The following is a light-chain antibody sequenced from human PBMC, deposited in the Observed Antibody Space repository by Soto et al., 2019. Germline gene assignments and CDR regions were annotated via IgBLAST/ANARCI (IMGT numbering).Light chain of an antibody. Sequence: SYELPQPPSVSVAPGQTARITCGGNNIGSKSVHWYQQKPRQAPVLVVYDDSDRPSGIPERFSGSNSGNTATLTISRVEAGDEADYYCQVWDSSSDSYVFGTGSKLTVL. CDR1: NIGSKS. CDR3: QVWDSSSDSYV. J-gene: IGLJ1*01. CDR2: DDS. V-gene: IGLV3-21*02.